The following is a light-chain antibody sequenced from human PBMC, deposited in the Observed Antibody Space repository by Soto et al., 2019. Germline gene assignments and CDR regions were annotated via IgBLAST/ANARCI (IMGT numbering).Light chain of an antibody. CDR3: HQRQYWPPIT. Sequence: EILMTQSPATLSVSPGERATLSCRASQSVSSNLAWYQQKPGQAPRLLIYGASTRATGIPARFSGSGSGTDFTLTISSLEPEDFAVYYCHQRQYWPPITFGQGTRLEIK. CDR2: GAS. CDR1: QSVSSN. J-gene: IGKJ5*01. V-gene: IGKV3-15*01.